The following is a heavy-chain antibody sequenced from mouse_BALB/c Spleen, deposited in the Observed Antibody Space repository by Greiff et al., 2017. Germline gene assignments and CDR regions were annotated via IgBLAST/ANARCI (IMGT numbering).Heavy chain of an antibody. CDR1: GDSITSGY. V-gene: IGHV3-8*02. D-gene: IGHD1-1*01. CDR3: ARGGTTVYYFDY. CDR2: ISYSGST. J-gene: IGHJ2*01. Sequence: VQLQQSGPSLVKPSQTLSLTCSVTGDSITSGYWNWIRKFPGNKLEYMGYISYSGSTYYNPSLKSRISITRDTSKNQYYLQLNSVTTEDTATYYCARGGTTVYYFDYWGQGTTLTVSS.